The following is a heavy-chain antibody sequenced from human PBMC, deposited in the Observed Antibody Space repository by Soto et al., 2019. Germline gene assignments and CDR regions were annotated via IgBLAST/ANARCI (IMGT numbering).Heavy chain of an antibody. V-gene: IGHV1-18*01. Sequence: QVHLVQSGAEVKKPGASVKVSCKASGYTFTSYGITWVRQAPGPGLEWMGWISAHNGNTDYAQKLQGRVIVTRDTSTSTAYMELRSLLSGDTAVYYCARGRYGDYWGQGALVTVSS. CDR2: ISAHNGNT. J-gene: IGHJ4*02. D-gene: IGHD1-1*01. CDR3: ARGRYGDY. CDR1: GYTFTSYG.